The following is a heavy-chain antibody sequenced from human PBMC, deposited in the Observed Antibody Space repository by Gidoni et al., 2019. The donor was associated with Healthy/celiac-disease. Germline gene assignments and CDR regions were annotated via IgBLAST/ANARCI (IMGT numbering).Heavy chain of an antibody. J-gene: IGHJ4*02. CDR2: LYYSGST. V-gene: IGHV4-30-4*01. D-gene: IGHD6-6*01. Sequence: QVQLQESCSGLVTPSQTLSLTCTVSCVSISRGAYYWSWIRQPPGKGLEWIGYLYYSGSTYYNPSLKSRVTRSVDTSKNQFYLKLSSVTAADTAVYYCARSSIAAQFDYWGQGTLVTVSS. CDR3: ARSSIAAQFDY. CDR1: CVSISRGAYY.